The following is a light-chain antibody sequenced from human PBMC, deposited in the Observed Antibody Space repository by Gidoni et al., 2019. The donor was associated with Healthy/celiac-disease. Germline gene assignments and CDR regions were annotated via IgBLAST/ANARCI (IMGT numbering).Light chain of an antibody. CDR2: DVS. J-gene: IGLJ1*01. V-gene: IGLV2-14*01. CDR1: SSDVGGYNY. CDR3: SSYTSSSTYV. Sequence: QSALTQPASVAGSPAQSITISCTGTSSDVGGYNYVSWYQQHPGKAPKLMNYDVSNRPSGVSNRFSGSKSGNTASLTISGLQAEDEADYYCSSYTSSSTYVFGTGTKVTVL.